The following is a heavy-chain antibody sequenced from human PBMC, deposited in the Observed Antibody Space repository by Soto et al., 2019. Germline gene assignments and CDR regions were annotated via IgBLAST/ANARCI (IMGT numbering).Heavy chain of an antibody. Sequence: SENLCLTCPFSGGSISSRSYYWGWIRQPPGKGLEWIGSIYYSGSTYYNPSLKSRVTISVDTSKNQFSLKLSSVTAADTAVYYCVGLITRIVNGFESSGQGSLVTV. CDR2: IYYSGST. CDR3: VGLITRIVNGFES. D-gene: IGHD3-22*01. V-gene: IGHV4-39*01. J-gene: IGHJ5*01. CDR1: GGSISSRSYY.